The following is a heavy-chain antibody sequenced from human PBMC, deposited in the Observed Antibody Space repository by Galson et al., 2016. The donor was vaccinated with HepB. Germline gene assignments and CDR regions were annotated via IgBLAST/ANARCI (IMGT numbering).Heavy chain of an antibody. Sequence: SLRLSCAASGFIFSGYAMSWVRQAPGKGLEWVSAIIGSGSITYYADSVKGRVTVSRDNSKNTLYLQMNSLRGEDTAVYYCAKGFYGDSTGYFFDYWGQGTLVTVSS. CDR3: AKGFYGDSTGYFFDY. D-gene: IGHD4-17*01. CDR1: GFIFSGYA. V-gene: IGHV3-23*01. CDR2: IIGSGSIT. J-gene: IGHJ4*02.